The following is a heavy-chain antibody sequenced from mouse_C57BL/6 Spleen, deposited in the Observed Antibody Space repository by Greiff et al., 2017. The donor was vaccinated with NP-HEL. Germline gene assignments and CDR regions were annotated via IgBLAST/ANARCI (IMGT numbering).Heavy chain of an antibody. CDR3: ARSEDSNSFAY. V-gene: IGHV1-52*01. CDR2: IDPSDSET. Sequence: QVQLQQPGAELVRSGSSVKLSCKASGYTFTSYWMHWVKQRPIQGLEWIGNIDPSDSETHYNQKFKDKATLTVDKSSSTAYMQLSSLTSEDSAVYYCARSEDSNSFAYWGQGTLVTVSA. J-gene: IGHJ3*01. D-gene: IGHD2-5*01. CDR1: GYTFTSYW.